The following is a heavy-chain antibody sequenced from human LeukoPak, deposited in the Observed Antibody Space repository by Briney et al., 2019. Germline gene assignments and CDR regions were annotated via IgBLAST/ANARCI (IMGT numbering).Heavy chain of an antibody. Sequence: GRSLRLSCAASGFTFSTYSMNWVRQAPGKGLEWVSSISSSSSYIYYADSVKGRFTISRDNAKNSLYLQMNSLRAEDTAVYYCARGIYYDSSGYLGPDWFDPWGQGTLVTVSS. D-gene: IGHD3-22*01. CDR1: GFTFSTYS. CDR3: ARGIYYDSSGYLGPDWFDP. CDR2: ISSSSSYI. V-gene: IGHV3-21*01. J-gene: IGHJ5*02.